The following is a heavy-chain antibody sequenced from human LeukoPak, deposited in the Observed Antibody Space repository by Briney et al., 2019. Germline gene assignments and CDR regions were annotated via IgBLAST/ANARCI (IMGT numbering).Heavy chain of an antibody. J-gene: IGHJ4*02. D-gene: IGHD6-13*01. CDR3: ARAGSSWGIDY. V-gene: IGHV4-34*01. CDR2: INHSGST. Sequence: SETLSLTCAVYGGSFSGDYWSWIRQPPGRGLEWIGEINHSGSTNYNPSLKGRVTISVDRSKNQFSLKLSSVTAADTAVYYCARAGSSWGIDYWGQGTLVTVSS. CDR1: GGSFSGDY.